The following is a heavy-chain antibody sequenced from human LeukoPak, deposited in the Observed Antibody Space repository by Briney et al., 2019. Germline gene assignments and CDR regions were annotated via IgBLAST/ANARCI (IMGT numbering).Heavy chain of an antibody. CDR3: AKGYDSSGYYPSDY. J-gene: IGHJ4*02. CDR1: GFTLSSYA. V-gene: IGHV3-23*01. CDR2: ISGSGGST. Sequence: GGSLRLSCAASGFTLSSYAMSWVRQAPGKGLEWVSAISGSGGSTYYADSVKGRFTISRDNSKNTLYLQMNSLRAEDTAVYYCAKGYDSSGYYPSDYWGQGTLVTVSS. D-gene: IGHD3-22*01.